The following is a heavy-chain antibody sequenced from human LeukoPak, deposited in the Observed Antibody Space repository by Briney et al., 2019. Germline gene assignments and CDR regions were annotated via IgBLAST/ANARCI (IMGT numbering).Heavy chain of an antibody. CDR2: MSYSGST. CDR3: ARVKDFWSGYQSNWFDP. Sequence: SETLSLTCTVSGGSITTYDWSWSWVRQPPGKGLEWIGYMSYSGSTSYNPSLESRVTITVDTSENQFSLKLSSVTAADTAVYYCARVKDFWSGYQSNWFDPWGQGTLVTVSS. D-gene: IGHD3-3*01. CDR1: GGSITTYD. J-gene: IGHJ5*02. V-gene: IGHV4-59*01.